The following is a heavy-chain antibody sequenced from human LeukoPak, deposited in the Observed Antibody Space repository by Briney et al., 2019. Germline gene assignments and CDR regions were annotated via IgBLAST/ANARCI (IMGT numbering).Heavy chain of an antibody. D-gene: IGHD1-1*01. CDR1: GGTFSSYA. Sequence: ASVKVSCKASGGTFSSYAISWVRQAPGQGLEWMGRIIPIFGTANYAQKFQGRVTITTDESTSTAYMELSSLRSEDTAVYYCARGTSLGNDGENYWGQGTLVTVSS. CDR3: ARGTSLGNDGENY. CDR2: IIPIFGTA. V-gene: IGHV1-69*05. J-gene: IGHJ4*02.